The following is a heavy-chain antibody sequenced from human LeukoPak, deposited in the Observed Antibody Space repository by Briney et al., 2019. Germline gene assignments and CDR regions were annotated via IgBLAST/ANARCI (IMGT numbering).Heavy chain of an antibody. V-gene: IGHV3-21*01. J-gene: IGHJ4*02. CDR2: ISNSGSYI. D-gene: IGHD2-2*01. Sequence: GGSLRLSCAASGFTFSSYSMNWVRQAPGKGLEWVSSISNSGSYIYYADSVKGRFTISRDNAKNSLYLQMNSQRAEDTAVYYCANHLACGSTSCPPFDYWGQGTLVTVSS. CDR1: GFTFSSYS. CDR3: ANHLACGSTSCPPFDY.